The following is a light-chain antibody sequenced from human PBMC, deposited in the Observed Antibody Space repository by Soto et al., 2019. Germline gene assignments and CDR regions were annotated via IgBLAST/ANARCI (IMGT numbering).Light chain of an antibody. Sequence: DIPMTQSPSTLSASVGDRVTITCRASQSISSWLAWYQQKPGKAPKLLIYKASSLESGVPSRFSGSGSGTEFTLTISSLQPHDFATYYRQQYNSYPYTFGQGTKLEIK. J-gene: IGKJ2*01. CDR3: QQYNSYPYT. CDR1: QSISSW. V-gene: IGKV1-5*03. CDR2: KAS.